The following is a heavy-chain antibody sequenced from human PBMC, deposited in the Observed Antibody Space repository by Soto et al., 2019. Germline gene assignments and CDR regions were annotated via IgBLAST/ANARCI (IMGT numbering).Heavy chain of an antibody. Sequence: QVQLQESGPGLVKPSETLSLTCTVSGGSIISGAYYWSWIRQHPGKGLEWIGYIYYSGSTYYNPSLKSRGTISLDTSENQFSLKLTSVTAADTAVYYCARGLSGYFDYWGQGTLVTVSS. CDR3: ARGLSGYFDY. J-gene: IGHJ4*02. CDR2: IYYSGST. V-gene: IGHV4-31*03. CDR1: GGSIISGAYY. D-gene: IGHD3-3*01.